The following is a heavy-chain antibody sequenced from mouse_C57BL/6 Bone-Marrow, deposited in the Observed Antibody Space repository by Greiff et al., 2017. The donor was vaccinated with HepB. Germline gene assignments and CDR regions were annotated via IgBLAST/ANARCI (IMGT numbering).Heavy chain of an antibody. J-gene: IGHJ2*01. V-gene: IGHV1-53*01. CDR2: INTSNGGT. D-gene: IGHD1-1*01. Sequence: QVQLQQSGTELVKPGASVKLSCKASGYTFTSYWMHWVKQRPGQGLEWMGNINTSNGGTNYNEKFKSKATLTVDKSSSTAYMQHSSLTSADSAVYYCARRGSYYCGSTYYFDYWGQGTTLTVSS. CDR1: GYTFTSYW. CDR3: ARRGSYYCGSTYYFDY.